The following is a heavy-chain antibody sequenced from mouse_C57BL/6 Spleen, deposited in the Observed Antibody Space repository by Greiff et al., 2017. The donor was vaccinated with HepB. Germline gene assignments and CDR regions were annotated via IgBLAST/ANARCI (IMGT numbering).Heavy chain of an antibody. CDR2: IYPRSGNT. CDR1: GYTFTSYG. J-gene: IGHJ3*01. CDR3: AREDLPAWFAY. V-gene: IGHV1-81*01. Sequence: VQLQQSGAELARPGASVKLSCKASGYTFTSYGISWVKQRTGQGLEWIGEIYPRSGNTYYNEKFKGKATLTADKSSSTAYMELRSLTSEDSAVYFCAREDLPAWFAYWGQGTLVTVSA. D-gene: IGHD5-1*01.